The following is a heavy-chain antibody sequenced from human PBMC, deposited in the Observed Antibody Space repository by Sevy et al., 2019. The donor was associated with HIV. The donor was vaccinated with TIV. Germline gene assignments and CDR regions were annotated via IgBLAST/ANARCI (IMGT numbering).Heavy chain of an antibody. V-gene: IGHV3-23*01. Sequence: GGSLRLSCAASGVIFNSHAMSWVRQAPGKGLEWVSTISGSGGYTYYSDSVKGRFSISRDNSKNTVYLQMNSLRAEDTAVYYCTNRGIVIITRFDYWGQGTLVTVSS. CDR1: GVIFNSHA. D-gene: IGHD3-10*01. J-gene: IGHJ4*02. CDR2: ISGSGGYT. CDR3: TNRGIVIITRFDY.